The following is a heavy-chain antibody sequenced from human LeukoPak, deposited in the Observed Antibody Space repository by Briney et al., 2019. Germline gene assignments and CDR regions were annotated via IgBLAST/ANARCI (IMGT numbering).Heavy chain of an antibody. Sequence: ASVKVSCKASGYTFTRYYMHWVRQAPGQGLEWMGIIDPSGGSTSYAQNFQGGVTMTRDATTSTVYLELSSLRSEDTAVYYCARDFGEMPNYWGQETLVTVSS. D-gene: IGHD5-24*01. CDR2: IDPSGGST. CDR1: GYTFTRYY. J-gene: IGHJ4*02. CDR3: ARDFGEMPNY. V-gene: IGHV1-46*01.